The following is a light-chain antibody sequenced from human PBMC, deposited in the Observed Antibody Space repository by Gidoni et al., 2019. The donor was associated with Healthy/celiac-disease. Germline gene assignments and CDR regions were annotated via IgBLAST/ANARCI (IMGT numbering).Light chain of an antibody. CDR1: QSVSNN. V-gene: IGKV3-15*01. CDR3: QQYNNWPPFT. Sequence: DIVMTLSPATLSVSPGESATLSCRASQSVSNNLAWYQQKPGQAPRILIYRTSTRATGIPRSCSGSGSGKEFAITISSLQSAEFGVYYCQQYNNWPPFTFGQGTKLEIK. J-gene: IGKJ2*01. CDR2: RTS.